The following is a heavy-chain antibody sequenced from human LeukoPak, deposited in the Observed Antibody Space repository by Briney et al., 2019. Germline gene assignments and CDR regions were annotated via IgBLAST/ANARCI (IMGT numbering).Heavy chain of an antibody. J-gene: IGHJ4*02. V-gene: IGHV3-23*01. Sequence: GGSLRLSCAASGFTFSSYAMSWVRQAPGKGLEWVSAISGSGGSTYYADSVKGRFTISRDNSKNTLYLQMNSLRAEDTAVYYCAKIQGLRFLEWPHYFDYWGQGTLVTVSS. D-gene: IGHD3-3*01. CDR3: AKIQGLRFLEWPHYFDY. CDR2: ISGSGGST. CDR1: GFTFSSYA.